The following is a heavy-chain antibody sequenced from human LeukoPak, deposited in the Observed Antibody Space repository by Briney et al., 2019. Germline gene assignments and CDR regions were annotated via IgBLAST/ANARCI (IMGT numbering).Heavy chain of an antibody. Sequence: KPGGSLRLSCAASGFTFSSYSMNWVRQAPGKGLEWVSSISSSSSYIYYADSVKGRFTISRDNAKNSLYLQMNSLRAEDTAVYYCXXAPEXWTMVRALXXXWGQGXLVTVSS. CDR3: XXAPEXWTMVRALXXX. J-gene: IGHJ4*02. CDR1: GFTFSSYS. D-gene: IGHD3-10*01. CDR2: ISSSSSYI. V-gene: IGHV3-21*01.